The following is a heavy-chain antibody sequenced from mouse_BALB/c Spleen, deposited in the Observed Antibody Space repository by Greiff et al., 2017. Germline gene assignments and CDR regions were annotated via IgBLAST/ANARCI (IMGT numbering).Heavy chain of an antibody. J-gene: IGHJ4*01. CDR3: ARDHYDYDGYAMDY. D-gene: IGHD2-4*01. CDR1: GFAFSSYD. CDR2: ISSGGGST. Sequence: EVQLVESGGGLVKPGGSLKLSCAASGFAFSSYDMSWVRQTPEKRLEWVAYISSGGGSTYYPDTVKGRFTISRDNAKNTLYLQMSSLKSEDTAMYYCARDHYDYDGYAMDYWGQGTSVTVSS. V-gene: IGHV5-12-1*01.